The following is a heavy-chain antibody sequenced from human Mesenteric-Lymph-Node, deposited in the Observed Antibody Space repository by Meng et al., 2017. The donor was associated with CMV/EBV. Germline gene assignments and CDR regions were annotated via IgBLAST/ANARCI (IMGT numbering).Heavy chain of an antibody. Sequence: ASVKVSCKTSGYAFTDFYLHWVRQAPGQGLEWMARINPDSGDANYAQKFQGRVTITRNTSISTAYMELSSLRSEDTAVYYCARVAWAYCGGDCSYNWFDPWGQGTLVTVSS. V-gene: IGHV1-2*06. D-gene: IGHD2-21*01. J-gene: IGHJ5*02. CDR3: ARVAWAYCGGDCSYNWFDP. CDR1: GYAFTDFY. CDR2: INPDSGDA.